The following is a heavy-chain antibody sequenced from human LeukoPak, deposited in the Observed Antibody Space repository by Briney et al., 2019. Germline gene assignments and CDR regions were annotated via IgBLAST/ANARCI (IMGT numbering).Heavy chain of an antibody. CDR3: ARVEVNYDFWSGYYYWFDP. Sequence: SETLSLTCTVSGGSISSYYWSWIRQPAGKGLKWIGRIYTSGSTNYNPSLKSRVTMSVDTSKNQFSLKLSSVTAADTAVYYCARVEVNYDFWSGYYYWFDPWGQGTLVTVSS. D-gene: IGHD3-3*01. CDR1: GGSISSYY. V-gene: IGHV4-4*07. J-gene: IGHJ5*02. CDR2: IYTSGST.